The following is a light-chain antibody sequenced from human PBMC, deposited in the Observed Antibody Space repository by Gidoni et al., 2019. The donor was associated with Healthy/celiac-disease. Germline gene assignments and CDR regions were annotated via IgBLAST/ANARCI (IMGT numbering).Light chain of an antibody. J-gene: IGKJ3*01. CDR3: MQALQTLRA. Sequence: DIVMTQSPLSLPVTPGEPASISCRSSQSLLHSNGYNYLDWYLQKPGQSPQLLIYLGSNRASGVPDRFSGSGSGTDFTLKISRVEAEDVGVYYCMQALQTLRAFXPXTKVDIK. CDR1: QSLLHSNGYNY. CDR2: LGS. V-gene: IGKV2-28*01.